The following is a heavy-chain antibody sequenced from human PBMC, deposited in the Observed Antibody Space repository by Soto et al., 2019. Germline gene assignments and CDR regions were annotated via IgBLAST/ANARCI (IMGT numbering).Heavy chain of an antibody. Sequence: GGSLRLSCAASGFTFSSYAMSWVRQAPGKGLEWVSAISGSGGSTYYADSVKGRFTISRDNSKSTLYLQMNRLRAEYTSVYYCAKDFFPLEQQLARAFDIWGQGTMVTVSS. V-gene: IGHV3-23*01. CDR1: GFTFSSYA. D-gene: IGHD6-13*01. CDR2: ISGSGGST. CDR3: AKDFFPLEQQLARAFDI. J-gene: IGHJ3*02.